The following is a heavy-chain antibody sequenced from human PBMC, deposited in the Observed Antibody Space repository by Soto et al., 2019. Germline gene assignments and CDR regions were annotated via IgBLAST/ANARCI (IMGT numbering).Heavy chain of an antibody. CDR1: GGTFSSYA. V-gene: IGHV1-69*01. CDR3: AGGFRHVGNDYTPAGFDP. D-gene: IGHD4-4*01. CDR2: IIPIFGTA. Sequence: QVQLVQSGAEVKKPGSSVKVSCKASGGTFSSYAISWVRQAPGQGLEWMGGIIPIFGTANYAQKFQGRVTITADESTTQAYMELSSVRSEDTAVYYCAGGFRHVGNDYTPAGFDPWGQGTLVTVSS. J-gene: IGHJ5*02.